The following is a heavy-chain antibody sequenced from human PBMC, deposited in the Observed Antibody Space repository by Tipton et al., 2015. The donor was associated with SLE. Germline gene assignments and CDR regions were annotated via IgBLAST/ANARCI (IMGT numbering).Heavy chain of an antibody. V-gene: IGHV5-51*01. D-gene: IGHD3-10*01. J-gene: IGHJ1*01. CDR2: IYPSDSDFAI. CDR3: AGYKYSTIVRYFQH. CDR1: GYIFNNYG. Sequence: QSGAEVKKPGTSVKVSCKASGYIFNNYGLSWVRQMPGKGLEWMGIIYPSDSDFAIRYSPSFQGQITISVDKSISSAYLQWSSLKVSDTVIYFFAGYKYSTIVRYFQHCGQGTLVTVSS.